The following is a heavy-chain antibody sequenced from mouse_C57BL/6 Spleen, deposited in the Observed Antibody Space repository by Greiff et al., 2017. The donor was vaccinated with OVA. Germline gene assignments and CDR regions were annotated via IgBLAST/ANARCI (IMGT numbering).Heavy chain of an antibody. CDR1: GYTFTSYW. CDR3: ATPLYYGNPAY. D-gene: IGHD2-1*01. J-gene: IGHJ3*01. Sequence: QVQLQQPGAELVRPGSSVKLSCKASGYTFTSYWMDWVKQRPGQGLEWIGNIYPSDSETHYNQKFKDKATLTVDKSSSTAYMQLSSLTSEDSAVYYCATPLYYGNPAYWGQGTLVTVSA. CDR2: IYPSDSET. V-gene: IGHV1-61*01.